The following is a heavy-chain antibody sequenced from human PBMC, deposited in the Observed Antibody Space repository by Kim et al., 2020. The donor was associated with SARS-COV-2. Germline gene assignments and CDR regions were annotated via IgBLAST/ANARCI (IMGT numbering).Heavy chain of an antibody. Sequence: ADSVTGRFTISRDNSENTLYLQMTSLRAEDTAVYYCARDRLVGATSYGMDVWGQGTTVTVSS. J-gene: IGHJ6*02. D-gene: IGHD1-26*01. V-gene: IGHV3-30*07. CDR3: ARDRLVGATSYGMDV.